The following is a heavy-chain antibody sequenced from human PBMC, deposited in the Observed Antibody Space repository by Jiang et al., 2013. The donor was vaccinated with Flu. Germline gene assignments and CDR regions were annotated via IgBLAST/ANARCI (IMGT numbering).Heavy chain of an antibody. CDR2: IDPSDSYT. CDR3: ARHPPNGYYYDSSGYGWFDP. J-gene: IGHJ5*02. D-gene: IGHD3-22*01. CDR1: GYSFTSYW. V-gene: IGHV5-10-1*01. Sequence: GAEVKKPGESLRISCKGSGYSFTSYWISWVRQMPGKGLEWMGRIDPSDSYTNYSPSFQGHVTISADKSISTAYLQWSSLKASDTAMYYCARHPPNGYYYDSSGYGWFDPWGQGTLVTVSS.